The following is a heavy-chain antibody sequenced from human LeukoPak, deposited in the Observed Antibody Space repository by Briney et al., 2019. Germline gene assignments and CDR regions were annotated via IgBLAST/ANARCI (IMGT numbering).Heavy chain of an antibody. D-gene: IGHD1-20*01. J-gene: IGHJ4*02. Sequence: GGSLRLSCAASGFAFSSYAMHWVRQAPGKGLEWVAVISYDGSNKYYADSVKGRFTISRDNSKNTLYLQMNSLRDEDTAVYYCARDHNWSFDYWGQGTLVTVSS. CDR1: GFAFSSYA. CDR3: ARDHNWSFDY. CDR2: ISYDGSNK. V-gene: IGHV3-30-3*01.